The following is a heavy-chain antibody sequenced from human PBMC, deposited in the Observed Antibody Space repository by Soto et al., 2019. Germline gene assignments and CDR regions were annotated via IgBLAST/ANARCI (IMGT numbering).Heavy chain of an antibody. CDR1: GVTCISYW. CDR3: AIRASYYDSSGYFDY. Sequence: GGSLRLSCAASGVTCISYWMHWVRQAPGKELVWVSRINSDGSSTSYADSVKGRFTIPRDNAKNTLYLQMNSLRAEDTAVYYCAIRASYYDSSGYFDYWGQGTLVTVSS. J-gene: IGHJ4*02. CDR2: INSDGSST. D-gene: IGHD3-22*01. V-gene: IGHV3-74*01.